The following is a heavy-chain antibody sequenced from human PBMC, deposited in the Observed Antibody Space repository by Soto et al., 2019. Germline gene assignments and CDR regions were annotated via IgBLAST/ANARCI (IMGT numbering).Heavy chain of an antibody. D-gene: IGHD6-19*01. V-gene: IGHV1-69*02. CDR2: IIPILGIA. CDR1: GGTFSSYT. CDR3: AGGWYSRYYYYGMDV. J-gene: IGHJ6*02. Sequence: QVQLVQSGAEVKKPGSSVKVSCKASGGTFSSYTISWVRQAPGQGREWMGRIIPILGIANYAQKFQGRVTITADKSTSTAYMELSSLRSEDTAVYYCAGGWYSRYYYYGMDVWGQGTTVTGSS.